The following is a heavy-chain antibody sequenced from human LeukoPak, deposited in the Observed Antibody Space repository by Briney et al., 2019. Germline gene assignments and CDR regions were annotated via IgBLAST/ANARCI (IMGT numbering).Heavy chain of an antibody. CDR2: INSDGSAT. D-gene: IGHD4-11*01. CDR3: VRGATTVTGNYFYYYMDV. V-gene: IGHV3-74*01. CDR1: GFTFSTYW. J-gene: IGHJ6*03. Sequence: GGSLSLSCAASGFTFSTYWMHWVRHAPGKGLVWVSRINSDGSATGYADSVKGRFTISRVNAKNTLYLQMNSLRAEDTALYYCVRGATTVTGNYFYYYMDVWGKGTTVTV.